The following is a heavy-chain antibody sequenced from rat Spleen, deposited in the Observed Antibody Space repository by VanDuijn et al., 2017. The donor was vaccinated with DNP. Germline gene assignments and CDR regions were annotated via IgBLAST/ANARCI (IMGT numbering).Heavy chain of an antibody. CDR1: GFTFSDYY. CDR2: ISYDGGTT. CDR3: ARWYNSGYYFDY. V-gene: IGHV5-22*01. Sequence: EVQLAESGGGSVQPGRSLKLSCAASGFTFSDYYMAWVRQTPTKGLEWVAYISYDGGTTYSGDSVKGRFTISRDDATNFLYLQMNRLRSEDMATYYCARWYNSGYYFDYWGQGVMVTVSS. J-gene: IGHJ2*01. D-gene: IGHD4-3*01.